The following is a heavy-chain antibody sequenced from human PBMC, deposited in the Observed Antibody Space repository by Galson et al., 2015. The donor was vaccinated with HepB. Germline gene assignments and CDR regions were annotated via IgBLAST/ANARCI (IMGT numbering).Heavy chain of an antibody. CDR1: GFTFSDYY. J-gene: IGHJ3*02. CDR3: ARETSTTFRLFDI. Sequence: SLRLSCAASGFTFSDYYMTWVRQVPGKGLEWVSYISGGSTTIYYADSVKGRFTISRDNAKKSLYLQMNSLRAEDTAVYYCARETSTTFRLFDIWGQGTMVTVSS. V-gene: IGHV3-11*04. CDR2: ISGGSTTI. D-gene: IGHD3-16*01.